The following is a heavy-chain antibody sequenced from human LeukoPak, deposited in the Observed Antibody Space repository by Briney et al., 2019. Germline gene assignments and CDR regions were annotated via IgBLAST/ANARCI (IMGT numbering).Heavy chain of an antibody. Sequence: PGGPRRFSCAPSGFPVMGTNMTGSRQPPGKGRGGVSVIYAGGGTVYADSVKGRFTISRDNSKNMVYLQMNSLRTEDSAVYYCARDRAGTQSWVEFDLWGQGTLVTVSS. CDR3: ARDRAGTQSWVEFDL. J-gene: IGHJ5*02. CDR2: IYAGGGT. D-gene: IGHD3-10*01. V-gene: IGHV3-53*05. CDR1: GFPVMGTN.